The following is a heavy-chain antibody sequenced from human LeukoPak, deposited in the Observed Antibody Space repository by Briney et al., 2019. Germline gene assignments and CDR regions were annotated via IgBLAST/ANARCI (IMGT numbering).Heavy chain of an antibody. CDR3: ARSPRVRGVISYYYYYYMDV. V-gene: IGHV4-59*01. CDR1: GGSISSYY. CDR2: IYYSGST. D-gene: IGHD3-10*02. J-gene: IGHJ6*03. Sequence: SSETLSLTCTVSGGSISSYYWSWIRQPPGKGLEWIGYIYYSGSTNYNPSLKSRVTISVDTSKNQFSLKLSSVTAADTAVYYCARSPRVRGVISYYYYYYMDVWGKGTTVTISS.